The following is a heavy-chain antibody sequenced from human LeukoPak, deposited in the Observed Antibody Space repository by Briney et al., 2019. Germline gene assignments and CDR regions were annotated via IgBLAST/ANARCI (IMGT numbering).Heavy chain of an antibody. Sequence: GGSLRLSCSASGFTFSSYWMSWVRQAPGKGLEWVANVKQDGSDKYYVDSVKGRFTISRDNVKNSVYLQMNSLRVEDTAVYYCARDGIDYRGQGTLVTVSS. CDR1: GFTFSSYW. CDR2: VKQDGSDK. J-gene: IGHJ4*02. CDR3: ARDGIDY. V-gene: IGHV3-7*05.